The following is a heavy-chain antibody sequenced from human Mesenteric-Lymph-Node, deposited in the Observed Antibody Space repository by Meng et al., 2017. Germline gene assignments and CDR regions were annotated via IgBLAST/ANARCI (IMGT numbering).Heavy chain of an antibody. CDR2: IYYSGST. D-gene: IGHD3-22*01. V-gene: IGHV4-38-2*01. CDR3: ARVVGGIFAFDI. Sequence: GSLRLSCAVSGYSISSGYYWGWIRQPPGKGLEWIGSIYYSGSTYYNPSLKSRVTISVDTSKNQFSLKLSSVTAADTAVYYCARVVGGIFAFDIWGQGTMVTVSS. CDR1: GYSISSGYY. J-gene: IGHJ3*02.